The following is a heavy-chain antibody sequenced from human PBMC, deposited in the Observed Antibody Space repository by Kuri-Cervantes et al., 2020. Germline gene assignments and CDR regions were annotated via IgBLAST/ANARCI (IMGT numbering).Heavy chain of an antibody. J-gene: IGHJ4*02. CDR3: ARHGSSSSFPLDS. Sequence: GSLRLSCAVYGGSFSGYYWSWIRQPPGKGLEWIGEINHSGSTNYNPSLKSRLTMSIDTSKNQFSLTLRSVTAADTAIYYCARHGSSSSFPLDSWGQGTLVTVSS. CDR2: INHSGST. D-gene: IGHD6-6*01. V-gene: IGHV4-34*01. CDR1: GGSFSGYY.